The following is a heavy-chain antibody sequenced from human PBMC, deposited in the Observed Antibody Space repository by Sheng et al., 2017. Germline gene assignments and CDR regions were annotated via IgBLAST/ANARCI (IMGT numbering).Heavy chain of an antibody. D-gene: IGHD4-17*01. CDR3: VRNGGAFDY. CDR1: GFSFSSHW. J-gene: IGHJ4*02. CDR2: VNPDGSDK. V-gene: IGHV3-7*01. Sequence: EVQLVESGGGLVQPGGSLRLSCAASGFSFSSHWMSWVRQAPGKGLEWVVNVNPDGSDKKYVDSVKGRFAISRDNAKNSLYLQMNSLRAEDTAVYYCVRNGGAFDYWGQGTLVTVSS.